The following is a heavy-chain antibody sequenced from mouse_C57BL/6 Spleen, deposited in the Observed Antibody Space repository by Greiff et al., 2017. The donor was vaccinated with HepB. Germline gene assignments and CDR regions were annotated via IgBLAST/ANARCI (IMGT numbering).Heavy chain of an antibody. CDR2: ISSGGSYT. D-gene: IGHD2-12*01. CDR3: ARQAYSSDFDV. V-gene: IGHV5-6*01. J-gene: IGHJ1*03. CDR1: GFTFSSYG. Sequence: EVMLVESGGDLVKPGGSLKLSCAASGFTFSSYGMSWVRQTPDKRLEWVATISSGGSYTYYPDSVKGRFTISRDNAKNTLYLQMSSLKSEDTAMYYCARQAYSSDFDVWGTGTTVTVSS.